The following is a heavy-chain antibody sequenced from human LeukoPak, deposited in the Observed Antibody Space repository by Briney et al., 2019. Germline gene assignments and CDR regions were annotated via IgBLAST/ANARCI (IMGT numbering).Heavy chain of an antibody. J-gene: IGHJ4*02. CDR3: ARFSPRAMGNYLDF. CDR1: GGSISSGSYS. V-gene: IGHV4-30-2*01. CDR2: IYPRGST. Sequence: TLFLTCAVSGGSISSGSYSWSWIRQPPGKGLEWIGYIYPRGSTYYNPSPKSRVILSLDKSANQFSLNLSSVTAADTAVYYCARFSPRAMGNYLDFWGQGTLVTVSS. D-gene: IGHD7-27*01.